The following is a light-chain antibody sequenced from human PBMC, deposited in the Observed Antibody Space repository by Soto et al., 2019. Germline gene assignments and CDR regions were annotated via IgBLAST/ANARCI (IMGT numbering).Light chain of an antibody. Sequence: EIVLTQSPATLSLSPGERATLSCRASQSFSSYLSWYQQKPGQAPRLLIYDASNRATGIPARFSGSGSRTDFTLNISSLEPEAFAVYYCQQSSNWPPAFGPGNKVDIK. V-gene: IGKV3-11*01. CDR1: QSFSSY. CDR3: QQSSNWPPA. CDR2: DAS. J-gene: IGKJ3*01.